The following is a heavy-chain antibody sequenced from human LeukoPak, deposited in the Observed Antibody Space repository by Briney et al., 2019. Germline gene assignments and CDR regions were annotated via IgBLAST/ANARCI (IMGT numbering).Heavy chain of an antibody. D-gene: IGHD2-21*02. CDR3: ASSCGGDCYSVDY. J-gene: IGHJ4*02. CDR1: GYTFTSYY. V-gene: IGHV1-46*01. CDR2: INPSGGST. Sequence: EASVKVSCKASGYTFTSYYMHWVRQAPGQGLEWMGIINPSGGSTSYAQKFQGRVTMTRDMSTSTVYMELSSLRSEDTAVYYCASSCGGDCYSVDYWGQGTLVTVSS.